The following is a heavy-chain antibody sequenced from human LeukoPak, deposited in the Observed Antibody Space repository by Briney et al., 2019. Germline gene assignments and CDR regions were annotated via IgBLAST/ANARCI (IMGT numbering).Heavy chain of an antibody. V-gene: IGHV3-66*02. CDR1: GFSVSSNY. CDR2: IYSGGST. J-gene: IGHJ3*02. D-gene: IGHD2-2*02. CDR3: ARDAEVVPAAIPSAFDI. Sequence: PGGSLRLSCAASGFSVSSNYMSWVRQAPGKGLEWVSVIYSGGSTYYADSVKGRFTISRDNSKNTLYLQMNSLRAEDTAVYYCARDAEVVPAAIPSAFDIWGQGTMVTVSS.